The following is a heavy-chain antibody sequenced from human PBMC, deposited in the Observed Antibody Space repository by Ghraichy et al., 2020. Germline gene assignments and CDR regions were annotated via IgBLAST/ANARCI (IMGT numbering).Heavy chain of an antibody. CDR2: IYPGDSDT. CDR1: GYSFTSYW. J-gene: IGHJ3*02. CDR3: ASQVLAVAGTLGAFDI. D-gene: IGHD6-19*01. V-gene: IGHV5-51*01. Sequence: GESLNISCKGSGYSFTSYWIGWVRQMPGKGLEWMGIIYPGDSDTRYSPSFQGQVTISADKSISTAYLQWSSLKASDTAMYYCASQVLAVAGTLGAFDIWGQGTMVTVSS.